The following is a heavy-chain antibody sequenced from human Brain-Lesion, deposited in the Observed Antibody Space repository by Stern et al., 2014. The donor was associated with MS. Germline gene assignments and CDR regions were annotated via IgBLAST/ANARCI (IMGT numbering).Heavy chain of an antibody. CDR3: ARGRVVPGFQYYATDV. D-gene: IGHD2-2*01. V-gene: IGHV4-61*02. CDR1: GGSISSGGYY. J-gene: IGHJ6*02. CDR2: IFNSGST. Sequence: VQLVESGPGLVKPSQTLSLSCTVSGGSISSGGYYWSWIRQPAGKGLEWIGRIFNSGSTSYNPSLKSRVTISTGTSKYQLSLRLNPMTAADTAVYYCARGRVVPGFQYYATDVWGQGTTVIVSS.